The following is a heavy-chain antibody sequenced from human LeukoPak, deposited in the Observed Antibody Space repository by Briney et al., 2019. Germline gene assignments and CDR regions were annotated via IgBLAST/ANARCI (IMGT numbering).Heavy chain of an antibody. V-gene: IGHV4-34*01. CDR3: ARASRVTYYYGSGTPRSGMDV. CDR1: GGSFSGYY. CDR2: INHSGST. Sequence: PSETLSLTCAVYGGSFSGYYWSWIRQPPGKGLEWIGDINHSGSTNYNPSLKSRVTISLDTSKNQFSLKLSSVTAADTAVYYCARASRVTYYYGSGTPRSGMDVWGQGTTVTVSS. D-gene: IGHD3-10*01. J-gene: IGHJ6*02.